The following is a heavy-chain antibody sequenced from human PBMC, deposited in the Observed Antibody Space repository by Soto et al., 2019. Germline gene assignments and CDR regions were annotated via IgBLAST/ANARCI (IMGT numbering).Heavy chain of an antibody. J-gene: IGHJ4*02. V-gene: IGHV4-38-2*01. D-gene: IGHD3-9*01. Sequence: SETLSLTCSFSCYSIISGYYWGWIRQPPGKGLEWIGSIYHSGNTYYNPSLKSRVTISVDTPNNQVSLKLSSVTAADTAVHYCARSTTDILTGYYFDYWGQGTLVTV. CDR2: IYHSGNT. CDR1: CYSIISGYY. CDR3: ARSTTDILTGYYFDY.